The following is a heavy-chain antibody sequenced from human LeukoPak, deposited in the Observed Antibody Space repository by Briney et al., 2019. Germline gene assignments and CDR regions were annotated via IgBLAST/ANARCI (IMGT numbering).Heavy chain of an antibody. J-gene: IGHJ4*02. V-gene: IGHV4-34*01. Sequence: SETLSLTCAVYGGSFSGYYWSWIRQPPGKGLEWIGEINHSGSTNYNPSLKSRVTISVDTSKNQFSLKLSSVTAADTAVYYCAKEAGGATLGYWGQGTLVTVSS. CDR1: GGSFSGYY. D-gene: IGHD1-26*01. CDR2: INHSGST. CDR3: AKEAGGATLGY.